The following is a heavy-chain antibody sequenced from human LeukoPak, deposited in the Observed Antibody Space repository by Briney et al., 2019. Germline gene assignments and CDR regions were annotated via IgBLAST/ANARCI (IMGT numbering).Heavy chain of an antibody. CDR3: ARSLLSGSYPYYFDY. J-gene: IGHJ4*02. D-gene: IGHD1-26*01. CDR2: IYHSGST. V-gene: IGHV4-4*02. CDR1: GGSISSSNW. Sequence: SETLSLTCAVSGGSISSSNWWSWVRQPPGKGLEWIGEIYHSGSTNYNPSLKSRVTLSVDKSKNQFSLKLSSVTAADTAVYYCARSLLSGSYPYYFDYWGQGTLVTVSS.